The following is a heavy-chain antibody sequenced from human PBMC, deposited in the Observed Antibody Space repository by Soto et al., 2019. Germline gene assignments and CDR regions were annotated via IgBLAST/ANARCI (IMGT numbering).Heavy chain of an antibody. Sequence: EVQLVQSGGGLVQPGGSLRLSCVGTGFTFTDFYMSWVRQAPGKGLEWVANIRPDGTETNYVESGRGSFNTSRDNGKTSLFLQMNRVRGHSMGLYYCAGQGGHDYNYWGQGILVSVPS. J-gene: IGHJ4*02. CDR2: IRPDGTET. CDR3: AGQGGHDYNY. V-gene: IGHV3-7*03. CDR1: GFTFTDFY. D-gene: IGHD4-4*01.